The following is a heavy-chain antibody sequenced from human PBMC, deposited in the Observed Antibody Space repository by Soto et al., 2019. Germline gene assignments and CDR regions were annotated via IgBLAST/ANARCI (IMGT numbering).Heavy chain of an antibody. V-gene: IGHV1-58*02. D-gene: IGHD5-18*01. CDR3: AADPRYSYGWNYGMDV. CDR2: IVVGSGNT. Sequence: SVKVSCKASGFTFTSSAMQWVRQARGQRLEWIGWIVVGSGNTNYAQKFQERVTITRDMSTSTAYMELSSLRSEDTAVYYCAADPRYSYGWNYGMDVWGQGTTVTVSS. J-gene: IGHJ6*02. CDR1: GFTFTSSA.